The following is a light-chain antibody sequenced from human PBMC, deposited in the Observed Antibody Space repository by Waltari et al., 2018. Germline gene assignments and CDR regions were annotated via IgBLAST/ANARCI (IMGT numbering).Light chain of an antibody. Sequence: QSALTQPASVSGSPGQSITISCTGTSSDVAGYNYVSWYQRHPGKAPNLIIYDVSNRPSGVPVRFSGSKSGNTASLTISGLQAEDEADYYCCSYTSSSTWVFGGGTKLTVL. J-gene: IGLJ3*02. CDR2: DVS. CDR1: SSDVAGYNY. CDR3: CSYTSSSTWV. V-gene: IGLV2-14*01.